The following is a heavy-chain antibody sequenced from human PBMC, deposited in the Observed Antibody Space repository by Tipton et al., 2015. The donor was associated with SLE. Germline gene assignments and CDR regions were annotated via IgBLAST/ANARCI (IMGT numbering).Heavy chain of an antibody. CDR2: ISSSGRTI. D-gene: IGHD3-10*01. J-gene: IGHJ4*02. CDR1: GFTFSNYE. CDR3: ARDLYGSAY. V-gene: IGHV3-48*03. Sequence: GSLRLSCAASGFTFSNYEMNWVRQAPGKGLEWVSYISSSGRTIYYADSVKGRFTISRDNAKNSLYLQMNSLRAEDTAVYYCARDLYGSAYWGQGTLVTVSS.